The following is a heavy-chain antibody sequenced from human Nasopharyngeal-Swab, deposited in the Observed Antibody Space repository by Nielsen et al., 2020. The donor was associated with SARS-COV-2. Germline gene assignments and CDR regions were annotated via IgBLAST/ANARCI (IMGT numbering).Heavy chain of an antibody. J-gene: IGHJ4*02. CDR2: IWYDGSNK. D-gene: IGHD5/OR15-5a*01. Sequence: VRQAPGKGLEWVAVIWYDGSNKYYADSVKGRFTISRDNSKNTLYLQMNSLRAEDTAVYYCARALRSEPHFDYWGQGTLGTVSS. CDR3: ARALRSEPHFDY. V-gene: IGHV3-33*01.